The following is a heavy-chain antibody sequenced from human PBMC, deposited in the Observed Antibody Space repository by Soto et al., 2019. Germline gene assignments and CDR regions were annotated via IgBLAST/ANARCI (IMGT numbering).Heavy chain of an antibody. CDR3: TTEYCSSTSCYLNYGMDV. CDR1: GFTFSNAW. V-gene: IGHV3-15*07. J-gene: IGHJ6*02. D-gene: IGHD2-2*01. CDR2: IKSKTDGGTT. Sequence: PGGSLRLSCAASGFTFSNAWMNWVRQAPGKGLEWVGRIKSKTDGGTTDYAAPVKGRFTISRDDSKNTLYLQMNSLKTEDTAVYCCTTEYCSSTSCYLNYGMDVWGQGTTVTVSS.